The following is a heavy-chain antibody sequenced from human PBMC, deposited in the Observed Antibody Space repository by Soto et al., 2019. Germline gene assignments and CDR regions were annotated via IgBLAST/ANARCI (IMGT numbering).Heavy chain of an antibody. D-gene: IGHD2-8*01. J-gene: IGHJ4*02. CDR2: INSDGGST. Sequence: PGGSLRLSCAASGFTFSSYWMHWVRQAPWKGLVWVSRINSDGGSTSYADSVKGRFTISRDNAKNTVYLQMNSLRAEDTAVYYCARVTWSALNAFDYWGQGTLVTVSS. V-gene: IGHV3-74*01. CDR3: ARVTWSALNAFDY. CDR1: GFTFSSYW.